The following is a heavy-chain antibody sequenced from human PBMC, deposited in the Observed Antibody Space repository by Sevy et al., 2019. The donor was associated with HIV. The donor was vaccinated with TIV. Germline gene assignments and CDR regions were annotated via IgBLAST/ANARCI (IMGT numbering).Heavy chain of an antibody. CDR2: ISYAGSSK. CDR1: GFNFSSYG. V-gene: IGHV3-30*18. D-gene: IGHD3-3*01. J-gene: IGHJ3*02. CDR3: AKESGSHYDLWSGHDAFDI. Sequence: GGSLRLSCAASGFNFSSYGMHWVRQAPGKGLEWVAVISYAGSSKYYADSVKGRFTISRDNSKNTLYLQINSLRAEDTAVYYCAKESGSHYDLWSGHDAFDIWGQGTMVTVSS.